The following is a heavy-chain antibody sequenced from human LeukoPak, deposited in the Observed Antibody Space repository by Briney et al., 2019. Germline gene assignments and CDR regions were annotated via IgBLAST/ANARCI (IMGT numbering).Heavy chain of an antibody. CDR1: GYTFTGYY. CDR2: INPNSGGT. CDR3: ARAYYYDSSGYYLDY. V-gene: IGHV1-2*02. D-gene: IGHD3-22*01. J-gene: IGHJ4*02. Sequence: GASVKVSCKASGYTFTGYYMHWVRQAPGQGLEWMGWINPNSGGTNYAQKFQGRVTMTRDTSISTAYMELSRLRSDDTAVYYCARAYYYDSSGYYLDYWGQGTLVTVSS.